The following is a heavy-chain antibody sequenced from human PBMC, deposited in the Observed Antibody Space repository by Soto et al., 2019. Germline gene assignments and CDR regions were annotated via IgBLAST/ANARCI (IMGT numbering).Heavy chain of an antibody. CDR1: GFSLSNAGLG. V-gene: IGHV2-26*04. D-gene: IGHD6-13*01. J-gene: IGHJ5*02. CDR3: ASTYTTSWYWFDP. CDR2: IFSNDEK. Sequence: QVTVKESGPVLVKPTETLTLTCTVSGFSLSNAGLGVSWIRQSPGKALEWLAHIFSNDEKSYSTSLKSRLTISKDTSKSQVVLTMTNMDPVDTATYYCASTYTTSWYWFDPWGQGILVTVSS.